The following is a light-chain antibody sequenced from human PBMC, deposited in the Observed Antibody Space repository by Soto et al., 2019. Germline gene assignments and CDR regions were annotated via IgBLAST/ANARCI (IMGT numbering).Light chain of an antibody. CDR2: TNN. Sequence: QSVLTQPPSASGTPGHRVTISCSGSGSNIGSNAVNWYQQLPGTAPKLLIYTNNQRPSGVPDRFSGSKSGTSGSLANSGLQSEDEADYYCAAWDDSLSGYVFGTGTRSPS. CDR3: AAWDDSLSGYV. J-gene: IGLJ1*01. V-gene: IGLV1-44*01. CDR1: GSNIGSNA.